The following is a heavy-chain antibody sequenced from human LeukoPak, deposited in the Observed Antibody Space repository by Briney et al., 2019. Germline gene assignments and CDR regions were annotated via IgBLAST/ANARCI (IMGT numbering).Heavy chain of an antibody. CDR1: GGSFSGYY. J-gene: IGHJ6*02. Sequence: SETLSLTCAVYGGSFSGYYWSWIRQPPGKGLEWIGEINHSGSTNYNPSLKSRVTISVDTSKNQFSLKLSSVTAADTAVYYCARFLVVTRNHAPYGMDVWGQGTTVTVSS. CDR3: ARFLVVTRNHAPYGMDV. D-gene: IGHD4-23*01. V-gene: IGHV4-34*01. CDR2: INHSGST.